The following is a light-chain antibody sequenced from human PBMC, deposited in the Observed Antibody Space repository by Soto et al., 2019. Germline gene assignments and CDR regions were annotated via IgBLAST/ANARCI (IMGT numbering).Light chain of an antibody. CDR1: QSVNSNY. CDR3: QHYYASQWT. CDR2: GGS. Sequence: EIVLTQSPGTLSLAPGERATLSCRASQSVNSNYFTWYQQIPGQAPRLLIYGGSSMATGFPDRFSGSGSGTDFTLTISRLEPEDFAVYYCQHYYASQWTFGQGTKVEI. V-gene: IGKV3-20*01. J-gene: IGKJ1*01.